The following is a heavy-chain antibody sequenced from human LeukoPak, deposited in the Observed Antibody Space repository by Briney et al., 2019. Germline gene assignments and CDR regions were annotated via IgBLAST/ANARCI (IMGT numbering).Heavy chain of an antibody. CDR2: ISGSGGST. J-gene: IGHJ4*02. V-gene: IGHV3-23*01. D-gene: IGHD3-9*01. CDR1: GFTFSSYA. Sequence: GGSLRLSCAASGFTFSSYAMSWVRQAPGKGLEWVSAISGSGGSTYYADSVKGRFTISRDNSKNTLYLQMNSLRAEDTAVYYCARAPTVLRYSYYYFDYWGQGTLVTVSS. CDR3: ARAPTVLRYSYYYFDY.